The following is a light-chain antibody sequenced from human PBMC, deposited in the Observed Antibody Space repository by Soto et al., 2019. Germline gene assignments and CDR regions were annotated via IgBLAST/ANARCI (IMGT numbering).Light chain of an antibody. CDR3: QQYGSSEWT. Sequence: EIVLTQSPGTLSLSPGERATLSCRASQTVTSNFLAWYQQKRGQAPRLLIYGASSRATGIPDRFSGGGSGTDFTLTISRLEAEDFAFYYCQQYGSSEWTFGQGTKVDIK. J-gene: IGKJ1*01. CDR1: QTVTSNF. V-gene: IGKV3-20*01. CDR2: GAS.